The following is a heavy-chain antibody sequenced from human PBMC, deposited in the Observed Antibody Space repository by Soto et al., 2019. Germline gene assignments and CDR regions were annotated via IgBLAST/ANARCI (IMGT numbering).Heavy chain of an antibody. J-gene: IGHJ4*02. CDR2: ISGSGGST. CDR3: AKDNGADDFWSGYYPYFDY. CDR1: GFTVSSNY. V-gene: IGHV3-23*04. Sequence: VQLVESGGGLIQPGGSLRLSCAASGFTVSSNYMSWVRQAPGKGLEWVSVISGSGGSTYYADSVKGRFTISRDNSKNTLYLQMNSLRAEDTAVYYCAKDNGADDFWSGYYPYFDYWGQGTLVTVSS. D-gene: IGHD3-3*01.